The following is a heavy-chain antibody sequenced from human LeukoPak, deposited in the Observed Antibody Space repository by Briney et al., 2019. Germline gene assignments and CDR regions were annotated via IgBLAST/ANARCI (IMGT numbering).Heavy chain of an antibody. CDR2: MYTGGTT. V-gene: IGHV3-53*01. Sequence: GGSLRLSCAASGFTVSGTHMSWVRQAPGKGLEWVSAMYTGGTTYYADSVTGRFTISRDNSKHTLYLHINSLRAEDTAVYYCAKDEATSGGGLASWGQGTLVSVSS. CDR1: GFTVSGTH. J-gene: IGHJ4*02. D-gene: IGHD3-16*01. CDR3: AKDEATSGGGLAS.